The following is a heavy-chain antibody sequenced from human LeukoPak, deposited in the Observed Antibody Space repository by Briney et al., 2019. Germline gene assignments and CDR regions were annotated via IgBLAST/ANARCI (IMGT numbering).Heavy chain of an antibody. CDR3: AREPSRFGD. Sequence: ASVKVSCKTSGYTFTSYDVNWVRQATGQGLEWMGYMNPNSGITGFAQRFQGRITMTWDTSISTAYMELSSLTSEDTAVYYCAREPSRFGDWGQGTLITVSS. J-gene: IGHJ4*02. V-gene: IGHV1-8*01. CDR2: MNPNSGIT. D-gene: IGHD3-10*01. CDR1: GYTFTSYD.